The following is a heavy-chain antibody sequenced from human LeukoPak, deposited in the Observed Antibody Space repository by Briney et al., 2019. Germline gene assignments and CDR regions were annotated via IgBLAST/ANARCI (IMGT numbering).Heavy chain of an antibody. D-gene: IGHD6-19*01. Sequence: GALRLSCAASGFTFSSYAMHWVRQAPGKGLEWVAVISYDGSNKYYADSVKGRFTISRDNSKNTLYLQMNSLRAEDTAVYYCAREQWLVYDGAFDIWGQGTMVTVSS. V-gene: IGHV3-30-3*01. CDR3: AREQWLVYDGAFDI. CDR2: ISYDGSNK. CDR1: GFTFSSYA. J-gene: IGHJ3*02.